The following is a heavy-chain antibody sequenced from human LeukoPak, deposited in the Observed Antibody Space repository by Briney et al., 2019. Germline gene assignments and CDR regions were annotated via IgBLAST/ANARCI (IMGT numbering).Heavy chain of an antibody. CDR1: GASISSSSYY. Sequence: ASETLSLTCTVSGASISSSSYYWGWIRQPPGKGLEWIGTIYYSGTNYNPSLKSRVSISVDTSKNQFSLKLRSVTAADTAVYYCTRDRRDGYNCVDLWGQGTLVTVSS. CDR2: IYYSGT. D-gene: IGHD5-24*01. J-gene: IGHJ5*02. V-gene: IGHV4-39*07. CDR3: TRDRRDGYNCVDL.